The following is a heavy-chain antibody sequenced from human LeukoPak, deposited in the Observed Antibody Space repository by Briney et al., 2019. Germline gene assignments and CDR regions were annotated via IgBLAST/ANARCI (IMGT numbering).Heavy chain of an antibody. Sequence: SETLSLTCTVSGGSISSSSYYWGWIRQPPGKGLEWIGNIYYSGSTFYNPSLQSRVTIFGDTSKNQFSLKLSSMTAADTAVYYCARSNSSGWYEEGEFDPWDQGTLVTVSS. CDR1: GGSISSSSYY. CDR2: IYYSGST. J-gene: IGHJ5*02. CDR3: ARSNSSGWYEEGEFDP. V-gene: IGHV4-39*01. D-gene: IGHD6-19*01.